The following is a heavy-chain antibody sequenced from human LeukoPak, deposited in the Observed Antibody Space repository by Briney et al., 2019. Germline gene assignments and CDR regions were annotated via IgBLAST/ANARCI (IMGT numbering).Heavy chain of an antibody. Sequence: GGSLRLSCAASGFTFSSYTMSWVRQAPGKGLEWVSTITTSDGNTYYADSVKGRFTVSRDNSKNTLFLQMNSLRAEDTAVYYCAKDGGLWVSAHWGDSWGRGTLITVSS. J-gene: IGHJ4*02. V-gene: IGHV3-23*01. CDR1: GFTFSSYT. D-gene: IGHD7-27*01. CDR2: ITTSDGNT. CDR3: AKDGGLWVSAHWGDS.